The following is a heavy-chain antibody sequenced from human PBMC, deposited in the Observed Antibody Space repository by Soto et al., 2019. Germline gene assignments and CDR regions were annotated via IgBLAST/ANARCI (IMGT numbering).Heavy chain of an antibody. CDR1: GFTFSNYA. J-gene: IGHJ6*02. D-gene: IGHD4-4*01. Sequence: QVQLVESGGGVVQPGRSLRLSCAASGFTFSNYAMYWVRQTPAKGLEWVAIASLDGSNKYYADSVKGRFTISRDNSKSPLYLQMNSLRAEDTAVYYCARSRQSFFYGVDVWGQGTTVTVSS. CDR2: ASLDGSNK. CDR3: ARSRQSFFYGVDV. V-gene: IGHV3-30-3*01.